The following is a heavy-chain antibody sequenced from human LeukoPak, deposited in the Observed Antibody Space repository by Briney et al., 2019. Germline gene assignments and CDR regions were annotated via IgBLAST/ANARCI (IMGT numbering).Heavy chain of an antibody. Sequence: VASVKVSCKVSGYTPTELSMHWVRQAPGKGLEWMGGFDPEDGETIYAQKFQGRVTMTEDTSTDTAYMELSSLRSEDTAVYYCATVMYSSSESYYYYYYMDVWGKGTTVTVSS. J-gene: IGHJ6*03. D-gene: IGHD6-6*01. V-gene: IGHV1-24*01. CDR3: ATVMYSSSESYYYYYYMDV. CDR2: FDPEDGET. CDR1: GYTPTELS.